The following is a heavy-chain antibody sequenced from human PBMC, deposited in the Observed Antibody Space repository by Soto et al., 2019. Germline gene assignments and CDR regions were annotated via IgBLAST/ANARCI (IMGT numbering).Heavy chain of an antibody. CDR1: GYTFTSYG. Sequence: ASVKVSCKASGYTFTSYGISWVRQAPGQGLEWMGWISAYNGNTNYAKKLQGRVTMTTDTSTSTAYMELRSLRSDDTAVYYCARGSSGSYYTQYYFDYWGQGTLVTVSS. CDR3: ARGSSGSYYTQYYFDY. V-gene: IGHV1-18*01. D-gene: IGHD3-10*01. CDR2: ISAYNGNT. J-gene: IGHJ4*02.